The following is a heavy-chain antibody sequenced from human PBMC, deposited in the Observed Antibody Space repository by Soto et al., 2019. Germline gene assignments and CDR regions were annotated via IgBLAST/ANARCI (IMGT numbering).Heavy chain of an antibody. D-gene: IGHD4-17*01. CDR1: GFTFSSYW. CDR2: INSDGSST. J-gene: IGHJ5*02. V-gene: IGHV3-74*01. CDR3: ARDHDYGDYATNNWFDP. Sequence: GGSLRLSCAASGFTFSSYWMHWVRQAPGKGLVWVSRINSDGSSTSYADSVKGRFTISRDNAKNTLYLQMNSLRAEDTAVYYCARDHDYGDYATNNWFDPWGQGTLVTVSS.